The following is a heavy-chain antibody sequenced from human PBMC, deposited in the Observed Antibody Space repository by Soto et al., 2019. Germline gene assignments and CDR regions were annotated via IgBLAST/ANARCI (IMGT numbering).Heavy chain of an antibody. CDR2: IYYSGST. J-gene: IGHJ5*02. CDR3: ARVVPGAEAWFGP. V-gene: IGHV4-59*01. D-gene: IGHD2-2*01. CDR1: GGSISSYY. Sequence: SETLSLTCTVSGGSISSYYWSWIRQPPGKGPEWIGYIYYSGSTNYNPSLKSRVTISVDTSKNQFSLKLSSVTAADTAVYYCARVVPGAEAWFGPWGQGTLVTVSS.